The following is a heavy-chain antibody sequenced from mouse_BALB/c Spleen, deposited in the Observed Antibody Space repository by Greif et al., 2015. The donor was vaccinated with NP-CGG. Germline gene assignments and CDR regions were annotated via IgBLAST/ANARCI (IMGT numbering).Heavy chain of an antibody. Sequence: EVNVVESGGDLVKPGGSLKLSCAASGFTFSSYGTSWVRQTPDKRLEWVATISSGGSYTYYPDSVKGRFTISRDNAKNTLYLQMSSLKSEDTAMYYCARRRDWFAYWGQGTLVTVSA. CDR2: ISSGGSYT. J-gene: IGHJ3*01. CDR1: GFTFSSYG. V-gene: IGHV5-6*02. CDR3: ARRRDWFAY.